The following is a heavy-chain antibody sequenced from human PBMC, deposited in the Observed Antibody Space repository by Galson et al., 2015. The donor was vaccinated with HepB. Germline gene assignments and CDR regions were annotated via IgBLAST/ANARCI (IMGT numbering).Heavy chain of an antibody. CDR3: ARDHSPTITMVRGVKGNYGMDV. V-gene: IGHV3-21*01. Sequence: SLRLSCAASGFTFSSYTMNWVRQAPGKGLEWVSSISSSSSYIYYADSVKGRFAISRDNAKSSLYLQMNSLTAGDTAVYFCARDHSPTITMVRGVKGNYGMDVWGQGTTVTVSS. CDR2: ISSSSSYI. J-gene: IGHJ6*02. CDR1: GFTFSSYT. D-gene: IGHD3-10*01.